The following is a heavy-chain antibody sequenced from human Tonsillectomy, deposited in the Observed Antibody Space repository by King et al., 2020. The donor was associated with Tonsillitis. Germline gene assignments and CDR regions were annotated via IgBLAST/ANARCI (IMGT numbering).Heavy chain of an antibody. CDR1: GYTFTSYD. CDR2: MNPNSGNT. V-gene: IGHV1-8*01. CDR3: ARGYCSSTSCYFAFDI. Sequence: QVQLVESGAEVKKPGASVKVSCKASGYTFTSYDINWVRQATGQGLEWMGWMNPNSGNTGYAQKFQGRVTMTRNTSISTAYMELSSLRSEDTAVYYCARGYCSSTSCYFAFDIWGQGTMVTVSS. J-gene: IGHJ3*02. D-gene: IGHD2-2*01.